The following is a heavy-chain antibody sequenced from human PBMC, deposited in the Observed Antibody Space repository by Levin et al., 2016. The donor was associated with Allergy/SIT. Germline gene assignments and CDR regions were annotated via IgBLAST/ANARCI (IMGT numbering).Heavy chain of an antibody. J-gene: IGHJ4*02. CDR1: GFIFSTYA. D-gene: IGHD4-11*01. CDR2: ISNNGGST. V-gene: IGHV3-64D*06. CDR3: VKRDSNYYYYDY. Sequence: GESLKISCSASGFIFSTYAMHWVRQAPGKGLEYVSAISNNGGSTYYGDSVKGRFTISRDNSENTLWLHMSSLRAEDTAIYYCVKRDSNYYYYDYWGQGTLVTVSS.